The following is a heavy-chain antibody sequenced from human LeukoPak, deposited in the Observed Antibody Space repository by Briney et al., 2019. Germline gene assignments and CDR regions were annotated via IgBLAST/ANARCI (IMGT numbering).Heavy chain of an antibody. J-gene: IGHJ5*02. Sequence: ASVKVSCKASGYTFTGYYMHWVRQAPGQGLEWMGWINPNSGGTNYAQKFQGRVTMTRDTSISTAYMELSRLRSDDTAVYYCARASPRAARSDPWGQGTLVTVSS. V-gene: IGHV1-2*02. CDR2: INPNSGGT. CDR3: ARASPRAARSDP. CDR1: GYTFTGYY. D-gene: IGHD6-6*01.